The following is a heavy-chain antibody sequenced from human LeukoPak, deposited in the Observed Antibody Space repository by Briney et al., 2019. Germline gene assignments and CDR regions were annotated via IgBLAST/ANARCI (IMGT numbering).Heavy chain of an antibody. CDR1: GVSISSNNW. D-gene: IGHD3-9*01. Sequence: SGTLSLTCAVSGVSISSNNWWGWVRQPPGKGLEWIGEIYHSGSPNYNPSLKSRVTISVDTSKNQFSLKLSSVTAADTAVYYCATTYYDILTGYSSFDAFDIWGQGTMVTVSS. V-gene: IGHV4-4*02. J-gene: IGHJ3*02. CDR2: IYHSGSP. CDR3: ATTYYDILTGYSSFDAFDI.